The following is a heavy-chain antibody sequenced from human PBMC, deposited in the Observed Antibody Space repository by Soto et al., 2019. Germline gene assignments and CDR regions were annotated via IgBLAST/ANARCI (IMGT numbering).Heavy chain of an antibody. V-gene: IGHV4-34*01. CDR1: GGSFSGYY. D-gene: IGHD4-17*01. J-gene: IGHJ6*03. CDR3: ARHVTDYGAHYYMDV. Sequence: PSETLSLTCAVYGGSFSGYYWSWIRQLPGKGLEWIGEINDSGSTNYNPSLKSRVTMSVDTSKNQFSLKLSSVTAADTAVYYCARHVTDYGAHYYMDVWGKGTTVTVSS. CDR2: INDSGST.